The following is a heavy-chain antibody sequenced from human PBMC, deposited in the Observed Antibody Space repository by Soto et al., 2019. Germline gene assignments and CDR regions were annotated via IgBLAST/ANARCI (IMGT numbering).Heavy chain of an antibody. V-gene: IGHV3-23*01. Sequence: EVQLLESGGGLARPGGSLRLSCVASGFTFSDYAMTWVRQAPGKGLEWVATISATGGNIEYTDSLKGRFTISRDNSQNTLYLQLHGLTSDDTAVHYCAKVAGGLGYFDLWGRGTLVTVAS. CDR3: AKVAGGLGYFDL. J-gene: IGHJ2*01. CDR2: ISATGGNI. CDR1: GFTFSDYA. D-gene: IGHD3-16*01.